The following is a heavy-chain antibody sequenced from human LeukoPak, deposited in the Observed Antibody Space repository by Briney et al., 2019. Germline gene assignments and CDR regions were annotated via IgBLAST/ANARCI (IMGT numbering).Heavy chain of an antibody. CDR2: IWYGGSNK. CDR3: AKDYDFWSGFDY. V-gene: IGHV3-30*18. J-gene: IGHJ4*02. Sequence: GRSLRLSCAASGFTFSSYGMHWVRQAPGKGLEWVAVIWYGGSNKYYADSVKGRFTISRDNSKNTLYLQMNSLRAEDTAVYYCAKDYDFWSGFDYWGQGTLVTVSS. CDR1: GFTFSSYG. D-gene: IGHD3-3*01.